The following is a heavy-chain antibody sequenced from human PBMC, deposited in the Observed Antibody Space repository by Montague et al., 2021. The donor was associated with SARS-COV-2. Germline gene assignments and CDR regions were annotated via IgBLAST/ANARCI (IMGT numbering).Heavy chain of an antibody. CDR3: ARDRPRSYYYGSGTYTWGGYGMDV. CDR1: SRSPVSWN. Sequence: SETLSLTCTGDSRSPVSWNSGADRKRTGLNSGRQLSSYSGGCSNYNPSLKSRVTMSVDTSKNQFSLKLSSVTAADTALYYCARDRPRSYYYGSGTYTWGGYGMDVWGQGTTVTVSS. J-gene: IGHJ6*02. V-gene: IGHV4-59*12. D-gene: IGHD3-10*01. CDR2: SYSGGCS.